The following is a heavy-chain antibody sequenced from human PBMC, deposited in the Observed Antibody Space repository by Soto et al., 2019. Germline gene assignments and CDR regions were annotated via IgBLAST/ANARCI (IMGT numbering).Heavy chain of an antibody. V-gene: IGHV2-70*04. CDR1: GFSLITRGMG. CDR3: ARMALYDSGGYYLFYFDY. J-gene: IGHJ4*02. Sequence: SGPTLVNPTQTLTLTCTFSGFSLITRGMGVSWIRQPPGKALEWLARIDWDDDKFYSTSLKTRLTISKDTSKNQVVLMMTNLDPVDTATYYCARMALYDSGGYYLFYFDYWGPGTLVTV. D-gene: IGHD3-22*01. CDR2: IDWDDDK.